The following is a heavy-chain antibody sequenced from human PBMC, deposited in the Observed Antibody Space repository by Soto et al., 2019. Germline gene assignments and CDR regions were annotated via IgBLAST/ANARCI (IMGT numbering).Heavy chain of an antibody. CDR1: GFTFDDYG. Sequence: PGGSLRLSCAASGFTFDDYGMSWVRQAPGKGLEWVSGINWNGGSTGYADSVKGRFTISRDNAKNSLYLQMNSLRAEDTALYHCARDRCSSTSCYFDYWGQGTLVTVSS. CDR3: ARDRCSSTSCYFDY. D-gene: IGHD2-2*01. V-gene: IGHV3-20*01. J-gene: IGHJ4*02. CDR2: INWNGGST.